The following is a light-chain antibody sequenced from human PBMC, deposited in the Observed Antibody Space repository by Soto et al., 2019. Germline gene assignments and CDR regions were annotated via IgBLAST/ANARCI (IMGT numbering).Light chain of an antibody. Sequence: ESVLTQSPGTLSSSPGERATLSCRASQSVSSSFLAWYQLKPGQAPRLLIYGASSRATGIPDRFSGSGSGTDFTLTISRLEPEDFAVYYCQQYDSSPWTFGQGTKVEIK. J-gene: IGKJ1*01. V-gene: IGKV3-20*01. CDR1: QSVSSSF. CDR2: GAS. CDR3: QQYDSSPWT.